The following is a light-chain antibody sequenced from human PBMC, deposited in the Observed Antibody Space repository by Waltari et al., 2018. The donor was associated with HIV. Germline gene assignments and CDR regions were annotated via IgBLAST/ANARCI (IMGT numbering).Light chain of an antibody. Sequence: PGESGTLSCRASQTLSSSNLAWYQQKPGQPPRLLMYGASSRATGIPDRFSGSGSGTDFTLTISRLEAEDSAIYYCQQYESSPYAFGLGTKLGI. CDR2: GAS. J-gene: IGKJ2*01. V-gene: IGKV3-20*01. CDR1: QTLSSSN. CDR3: QQYESSPYA.